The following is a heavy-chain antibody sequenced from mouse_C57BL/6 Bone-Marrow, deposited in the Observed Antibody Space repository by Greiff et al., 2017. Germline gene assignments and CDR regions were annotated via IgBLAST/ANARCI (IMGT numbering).Heavy chain of an antibody. D-gene: IGHD1-1*01. CDR2: IYPGDGDT. V-gene: IGHV1-80*01. J-gene: IGHJ2*01. CDR1: GYAFSSYW. CDR3: AREVYYYGFDY. Sequence: VQLQQSGAELVKPGASVKISCKASGYAFSSYWMNWVKQRPGKGLEWIGQIYPGDGDTNYNGKFKGKATLTVDTSSSTAYMQLSSLTSEDSAVYYCAREVYYYGFDYWGQGTTLTVSS.